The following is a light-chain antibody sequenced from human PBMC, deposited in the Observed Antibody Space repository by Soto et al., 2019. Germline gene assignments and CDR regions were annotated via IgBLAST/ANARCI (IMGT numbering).Light chain of an antibody. J-gene: IGLJ1*01. CDR2: DVS. V-gene: IGLV2-11*01. CDR1: SSDVGGYNY. Sequence: QSVLTQPRSVSGSPGQSVTISCTGTSSDVGGYNYVSWYQQHPGKAPKFMIYDVSKRPSGVPDRFSGSKSGNTASLTISGLQAEDEADYYCCSYAGSYPYVFGTGTKSPS. CDR3: CSYAGSYPYV.